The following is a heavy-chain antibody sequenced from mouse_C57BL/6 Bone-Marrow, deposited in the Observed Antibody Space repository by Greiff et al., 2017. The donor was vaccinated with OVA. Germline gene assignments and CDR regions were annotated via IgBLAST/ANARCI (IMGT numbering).Heavy chain of an antibody. J-gene: IGHJ3*01. CDR1: GFTFSSYG. Sequence: EVMLVESGGDLVKPGGSLKLSCAASGFTFSSYGISWVRQTPDKRLEWVATISSGGSYTYYPDSVKGRFTISRDNAKNTLYLQMSSLKSEDTAMYYCARHYSNYVAYWGQGTLVTVSA. CDR3: ARHYSNYVAY. D-gene: IGHD2-5*01. CDR2: ISSGGSYT. V-gene: IGHV5-6*01.